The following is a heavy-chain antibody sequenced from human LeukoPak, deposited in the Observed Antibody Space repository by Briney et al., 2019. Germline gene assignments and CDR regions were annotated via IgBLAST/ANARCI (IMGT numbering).Heavy chain of an antibody. CDR2: VGVSGSST. D-gene: IGHD3-3*01. V-gene: IGHV3-23*01. Sequence: GGSLRLSCAASEFTFTNYAMTWVRQAPGKGLEWVSAVGVSGSSTYYADSVKGRFTISRDNSKNTLYLQMNSLRAEDTAVYYCAKVLYGVLEVYYYYYAMDVWGQGTTVTVSS. CDR3: AKVLYGVLEVYYYYYAMDV. CDR1: EFTFTNYA. J-gene: IGHJ6*02.